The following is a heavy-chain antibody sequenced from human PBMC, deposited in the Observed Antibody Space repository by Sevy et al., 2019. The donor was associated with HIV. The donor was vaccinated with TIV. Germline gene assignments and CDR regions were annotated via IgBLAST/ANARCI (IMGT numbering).Heavy chain of an antibody. D-gene: IGHD6-13*01. Sequence: GGSLRLSCAASGFTVSSNYMSWVRQAPGKRLEWVSVIYSGGSTYYADSVKGRFTISRDNSKNTLYLQMNSLRAEDTAVYYCARYGIAAASFDYWGQGTLVTVSS. CDR3: ARYGIAAASFDY. V-gene: IGHV3-53*01. CDR1: GFTVSSNY. CDR2: IYSGGST. J-gene: IGHJ4*02.